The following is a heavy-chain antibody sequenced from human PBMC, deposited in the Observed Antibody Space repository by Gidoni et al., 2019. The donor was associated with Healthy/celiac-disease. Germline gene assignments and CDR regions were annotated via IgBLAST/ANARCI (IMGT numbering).Heavy chain of an antibody. D-gene: IGHD6-13*01. CDR1: GGSISRYY. Sequence: QVQLQESGPGLVKRSETLDLTCTVDGGSISRYYWSWIRQPAVKGLEWIGRIYTSGRTHYNPSLKSRVTMSVDTSKNQFSLKLSSVTAADTAVYYCARSYSSSWYAGLDFDYWGQGTLVTVSS. J-gene: IGHJ4*02. CDR2: IYTSGRT. V-gene: IGHV4-4*07. CDR3: ARSYSSSWYAGLDFDY.